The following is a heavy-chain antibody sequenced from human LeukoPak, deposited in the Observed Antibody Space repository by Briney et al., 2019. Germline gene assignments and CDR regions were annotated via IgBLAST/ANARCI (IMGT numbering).Heavy chain of an antibody. V-gene: IGHV3-30-3*01. Sequence: GRSLRLSCAASGFIFSSYAMHWVRQAPGKGLEWVAVISYDGSNKYYADSVKGRFTISRDNSKNTLYLQMNSLRAEDTAVYYCARPLVRTRYYFDYWGQGTLVTVSS. CDR3: ARPLVRTRYYFDY. CDR2: ISYDGSNK. D-gene: IGHD2-8*01. CDR1: GFIFSSYA. J-gene: IGHJ4*02.